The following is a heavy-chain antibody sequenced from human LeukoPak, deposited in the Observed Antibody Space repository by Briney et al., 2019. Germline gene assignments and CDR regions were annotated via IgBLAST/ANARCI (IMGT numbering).Heavy chain of an antibody. D-gene: IGHD3-22*01. CDR3: AKDLPLSYYDSSGFFDY. J-gene: IGHJ4*02. V-gene: IGHV3-23*01. Sequence: PGGSLRLSCAASGFTFTSYSMNWVRQAPGKGLEWVSAISGSGGSTYYADSVKGRFTISRDNSKNTLYLQMNSLRAEDTAVYYCAKDLPLSYYDSSGFFDYWGQGTLVTVSS. CDR1: GFTFTSYS. CDR2: ISGSGGST.